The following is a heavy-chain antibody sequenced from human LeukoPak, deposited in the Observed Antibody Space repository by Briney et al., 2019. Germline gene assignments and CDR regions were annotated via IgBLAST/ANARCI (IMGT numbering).Heavy chain of an antibody. Sequence: GGSLRLSCAASGFIFSDAWMSWVRQAPGKGLEWVGRIKRKSDGGTIDYAAPVKGRFSISRDDSKNTPYLQMNSLKTEDTAIYYCTTLIAVPGVDYWGQGTLVTVSS. CDR2: IKRKSDGGTI. J-gene: IGHJ4*02. CDR3: TTLIAVPGVDY. CDR1: GFIFSDAW. V-gene: IGHV3-15*01. D-gene: IGHD6-19*01.